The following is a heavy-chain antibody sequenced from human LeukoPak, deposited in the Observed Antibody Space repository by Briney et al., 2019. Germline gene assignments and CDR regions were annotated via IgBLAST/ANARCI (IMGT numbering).Heavy chain of an antibody. V-gene: IGHV3-7*01. J-gene: IGHJ3*02. CDR2: IKQDGSEK. Sequence: GGSLRLSCAASGFTFSSYWMSWVRQAPGKGLEWVANIKQDGSEKYYVDSVKGRFTISRDNAKNSLYLQMNSLRAEDTAVYYCAREGGYDSSGYYPGAFDIWGQGTMVTVSS. D-gene: IGHD3-22*01. CDR1: GFTFSSYW. CDR3: AREGGYDSSGYYPGAFDI.